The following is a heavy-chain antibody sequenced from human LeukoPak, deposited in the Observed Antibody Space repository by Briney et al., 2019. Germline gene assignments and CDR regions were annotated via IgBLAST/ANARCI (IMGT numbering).Heavy chain of an antibody. Sequence: ASVKVSCKASGYTFTGYYMHWVRQAPGQGLEWMGRINPNSGGTNYAQKFQGRVTMTRDTSISTAYMELSRLRSDDTAVYYCARGRYSGSYRGAVDYWGQGTLVTVSS. J-gene: IGHJ4*02. CDR2: INPNSGGT. D-gene: IGHD1-26*01. CDR3: ARGRYSGSYRGAVDY. CDR1: GYTFTGYY. V-gene: IGHV1-2*06.